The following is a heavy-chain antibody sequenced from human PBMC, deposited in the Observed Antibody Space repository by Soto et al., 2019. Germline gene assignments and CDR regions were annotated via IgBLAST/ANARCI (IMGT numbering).Heavy chain of an antibody. V-gene: IGHV3-21*01. J-gene: IGHJ4*02. CDR1: GFTFSSYS. CDR2: ISSSSSYI. D-gene: IGHD6-6*01. CDR3: ARFSAARPLFDY. Sequence: GGSLRLSCAASGFTFSSYSMNWVRQAPGKGLEWVSSISSSSSYIYYADSVKGRFTISRDNAKNSLYLQMNSLRAEDTAVYYCARFSAARPLFDYWGQGTLVTVSP.